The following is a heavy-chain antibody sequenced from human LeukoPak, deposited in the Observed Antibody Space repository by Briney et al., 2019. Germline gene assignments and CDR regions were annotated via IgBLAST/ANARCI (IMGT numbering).Heavy chain of an antibody. CDR1: GGSISTSSYF. J-gene: IGHJ4*02. CDR3: ARLRRYCSSTSCYFGQIDY. V-gene: IGHV4-39*02. D-gene: IGHD2-2*01. CDR2: TFHSGAT. Sequence: SETLSLTCTVSGGSISTSSYFWAWIRQPPVNGLEWFGTTFHSGATYYDPSLKSRVTIFVDTSKNHFSLKLSSVTAADTAVYFCARLRRYCSSTSCYFGQIDYWGQGTLVTVSS.